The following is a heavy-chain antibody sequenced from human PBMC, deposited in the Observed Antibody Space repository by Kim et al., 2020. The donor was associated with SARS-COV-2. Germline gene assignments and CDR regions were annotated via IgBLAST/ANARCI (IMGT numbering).Heavy chain of an antibody. Sequence: GGSLRLSCAASGFTFSWSWMNWVRQAPGKGLEWVANINQDGSEIHYVDFVKGRFSISRDNAKNSVYLQMNSLRDEDTAVYHCVRDLSGNYDYWGRGTRVTVSP. D-gene: IGHD3-22*01. J-gene: IGHJ4*02. V-gene: IGHV3-7*01. CDR2: INQDGSEI. CDR3: VRDLSGNYDY. CDR1: GFTFSWSW.